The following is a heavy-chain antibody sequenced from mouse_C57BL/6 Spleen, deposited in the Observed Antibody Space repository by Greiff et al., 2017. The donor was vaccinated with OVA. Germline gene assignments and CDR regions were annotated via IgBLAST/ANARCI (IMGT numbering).Heavy chain of an antibody. CDR2: IDPETGGT. J-gene: IGHJ1*03. D-gene: IGHD1-1*01. Sequence: VQLQESGAELVRPGASVTLSCKASGYTFTDYEMHWVKQTPVHGLEWIGAIDPETGGTAYNQKFKGKAILTADKSSSTAYMELRSLTSEDSAVYYCTKFITTVVGPEYFDVWGTGTTVTVSS. V-gene: IGHV1-15*01. CDR1: GYTFTDYE. CDR3: TKFITTVVGPEYFDV.